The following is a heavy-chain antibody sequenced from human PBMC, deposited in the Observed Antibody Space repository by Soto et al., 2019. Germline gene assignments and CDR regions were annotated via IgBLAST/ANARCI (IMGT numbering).Heavy chain of an antibody. CDR3: AAPAKYYYDSSGYTPDYYYGMDV. V-gene: IGHV1-58*01. CDR2: IVVGSGNT. D-gene: IGHD3-22*01. J-gene: IGHJ6*02. CDR1: GFTFTSSA. Sequence: ASVKVSCKASGFTFTSSAVQWVRQARGQRLEWIGWIVVGSGNTNYAQKFQGRVTITRDMSTSTAYMELSSLRSEDTAVYYCAAPAKYYYDSSGYTPDYYYGMDVWGQGTTVTVSS.